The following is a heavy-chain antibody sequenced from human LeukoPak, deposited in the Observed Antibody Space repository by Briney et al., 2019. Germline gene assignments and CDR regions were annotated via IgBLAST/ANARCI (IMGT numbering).Heavy chain of an antibody. D-gene: IGHD3-16*01. CDR2: IKQDGSEK. Sequence: GGSLRLSCAASGFTFSTYWMSWIRQAPGKGLEWVANIKQDGSEKYYVDSVKGLFTISRDNAKDSFYLQMNSLRAEDTAVYYRARGRLGGYFFDYWGQGTLVTVSS. V-gene: IGHV3-7*01. CDR1: GFTFSTYW. J-gene: IGHJ4*02. CDR3: ARGRLGGYFFDY.